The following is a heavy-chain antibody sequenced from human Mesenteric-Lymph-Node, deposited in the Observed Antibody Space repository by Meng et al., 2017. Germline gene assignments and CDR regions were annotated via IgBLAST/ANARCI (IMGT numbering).Heavy chain of an antibody. Sequence: QMQLQEAGPGLVEPSQTLSLTCTVSGGSMSSGNYYWSWIRQPPGKGLEWIGYIHHSGSAYYNPPLKSRVSISVDTSKNQFSLNLNSMTAADTAVYYCASFDHIPRRNYFDYWGQGTLVTVSS. CDR2: IHHSGSA. V-gene: IGHV4-30-4*01. CDR1: GGSMSSGNYY. D-gene: IGHD2-21*01. J-gene: IGHJ4*02. CDR3: ASFDHIPRRNYFDY.